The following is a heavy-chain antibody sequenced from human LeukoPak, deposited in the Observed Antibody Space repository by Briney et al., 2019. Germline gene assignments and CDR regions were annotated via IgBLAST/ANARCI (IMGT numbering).Heavy chain of an antibody. Sequence: PGGSLRLSCAASGFTFSDYYMSWIRQAPGKGLEWVSYISSSGSTIYYADSVKGRFTISRDNAKNSLYLQMNSLRAEDTAVYYCAKEYYGSGTKYYYYYGLDVWGQGTTVTVSS. J-gene: IGHJ6*02. V-gene: IGHV3-11*01. D-gene: IGHD3-10*01. CDR1: GFTFSDYY. CDR2: ISSSGSTI. CDR3: AKEYYGSGTKYYYYYGLDV.